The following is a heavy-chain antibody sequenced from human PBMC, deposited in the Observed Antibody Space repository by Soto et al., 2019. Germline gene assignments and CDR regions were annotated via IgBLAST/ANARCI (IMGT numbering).Heavy chain of an antibody. CDR1: GFTFSSYS. V-gene: IGHV3-21*01. CDR3: ARDSYCSSTSCYSDAFDI. CDR2: ITSSSSYI. Sequence: EVQLVESGGGLVKPGGSLRLSCAASGFTFSSYSMNWVRLAPGKGLEWVSSITSSSSYIYYADSVKGRFTISRDNAKNSLSLQMNSLRAEDTAVYYCARDSYCSSTSCYSDAFDIWGQGTMVTVSS. J-gene: IGHJ3*02. D-gene: IGHD2-2*01.